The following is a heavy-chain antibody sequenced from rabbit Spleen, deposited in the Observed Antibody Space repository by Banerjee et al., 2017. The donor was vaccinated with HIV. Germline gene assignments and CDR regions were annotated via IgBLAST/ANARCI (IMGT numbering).Heavy chain of an antibody. CDR2: IDPIFGIT. CDR1: GFDFSSYS. J-gene: IGHJ3*01. Sequence: QLKETGGGLVQPGGSLTLSCATSGFDFSSYSMSWVRQAPGKGLEWIGYIDPIFGITYYANWVNGRFSISRENAQNTVFLQMTSLTAADTATYFCTRDGAGGSYFALWGQGTLVTVS. V-gene: IGHV1S7*01. D-gene: IGHD8-1*01. CDR3: TRDGAGGSYFAL.